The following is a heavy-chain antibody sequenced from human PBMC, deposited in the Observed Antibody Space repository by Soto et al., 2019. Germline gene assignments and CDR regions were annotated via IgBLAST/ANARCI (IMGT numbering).Heavy chain of an antibody. CDR1: SGSISSSNW. Sequence: QVQLQESGPGLVKPSGTLSLTCAVSSGSISSSNWWSWVRQPPGKGLEWIGEIYHSGSTNYNPSLKSRVTISVDKSKNQFSLKLSSVTATDTAVYYCASFSIAAPRGAFDIWGQGTMVTVSS. V-gene: IGHV4-4*02. D-gene: IGHD6-6*01. J-gene: IGHJ3*02. CDR2: IYHSGST. CDR3: ASFSIAAPRGAFDI.